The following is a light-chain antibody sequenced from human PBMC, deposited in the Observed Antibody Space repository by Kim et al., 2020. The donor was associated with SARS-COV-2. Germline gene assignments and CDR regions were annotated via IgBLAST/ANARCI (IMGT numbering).Light chain of an antibody. CDR3: AAWDDSLSGWV. Sequence: QSVLTQPPSASETPGQRVTISCSGSSSSIGNNYVNWYQQLPGTAPKLLIYRNNQRPSGVPDRFSGSKSGTSASLAISGLRSEDEADYYCAAWDDSLSGWVFGGGTKLTVL. V-gene: IGLV1-47*01. CDR2: RNN. CDR1: SSSIGNNY. J-gene: IGLJ3*02.